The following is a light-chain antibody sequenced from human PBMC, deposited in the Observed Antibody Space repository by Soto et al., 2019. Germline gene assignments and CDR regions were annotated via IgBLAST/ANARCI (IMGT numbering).Light chain of an antibody. CDR2: GAS. V-gene: IGKV3-20*01. CDR3: QQYGSSPGT. Sequence: IELMQSPGTLSLSPGERATLSCRARQRVISSYVARYQQKTGETPGLFIYGASSRATGSPDRFSGSGSGTDFTHTISVLEREDFAVYYCQQYGSSPGTLCQGTKV. J-gene: IGKJ1*01. CDR1: QRVISSY.